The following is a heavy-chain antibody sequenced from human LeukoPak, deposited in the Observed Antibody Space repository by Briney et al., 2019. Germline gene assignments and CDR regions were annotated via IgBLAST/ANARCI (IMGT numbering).Heavy chain of an antibody. J-gene: IGHJ6*02. V-gene: IGHV1-18*01. CDR3: ARDRDYGSGSYWFYYYYGMDV. D-gene: IGHD3-10*01. CDR1: GYTFTIYG. CDR2: ISAYNGNT. Sequence: ASVTVSSMPSGYTFTIYGISWVRQAPGQGREWMGWISAYNGNTNYAQNHQGRVTMTTDTSTSRDYMELRRLRSDDTAVYYCARDRDYGSGSYWFYYYYGMDVWGQGTTVTVSS.